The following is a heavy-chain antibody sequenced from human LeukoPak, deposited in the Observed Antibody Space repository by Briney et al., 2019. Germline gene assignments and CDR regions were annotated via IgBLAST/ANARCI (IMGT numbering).Heavy chain of an antibody. CDR3: ARDIRGSSPDYYYYYGMDV. CDR2: IIPILGTA. V-gene: IGHV1-69*04. CDR1: GGTFSSYA. D-gene: IGHD6-6*01. Sequence: SVTLSRTASGGTFSSYAISWVRQAPGQGHEWMGRIIPILGTANYAPKFQGRVTITADKSTSTAYMELSSLRSEDTAVYYCARDIRGSSPDYYYYYGMDVWGQGTTVTVSS. J-gene: IGHJ6*02.